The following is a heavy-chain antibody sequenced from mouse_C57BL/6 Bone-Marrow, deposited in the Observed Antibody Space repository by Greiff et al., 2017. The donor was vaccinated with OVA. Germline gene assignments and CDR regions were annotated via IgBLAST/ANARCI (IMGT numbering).Heavy chain of an antibody. CDR2: IYPSDSET. D-gene: IGHD3-3*01. CDR3: ARGGTWFAY. V-gene: IGHV1-61*01. Sequence: QVQLQQPGAELVRPGSSVKLSCKASGYTFTSYWMDWVKQRPGQGPEWIGNIYPSDSETHYNQKFKDKATLTVDKSSSTAYMQLSSLTSEDSAVYYCARGGTWFAYWGQGTLVTVSA. CDR1: GYTFTSYW. J-gene: IGHJ3*01.